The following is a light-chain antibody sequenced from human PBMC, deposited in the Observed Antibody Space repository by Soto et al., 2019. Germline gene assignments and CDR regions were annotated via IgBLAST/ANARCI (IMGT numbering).Light chain of an antibody. CDR3: CSYVGGYSYV. CDR2: DVS. J-gene: IGLJ1*01. V-gene: IGLV2-11*01. CDR1: SSDVGDYNS. Sequence: QSALTQPRSVSGSPGQSVTVSCIGTSSDVGDYNSVSWYQQHPGKAPKLMIYDVSKRPSGVPDRFSGSKSGNTASLTISGLQAEDEADYYCCSYVGGYSYVXGIGTKVTV.